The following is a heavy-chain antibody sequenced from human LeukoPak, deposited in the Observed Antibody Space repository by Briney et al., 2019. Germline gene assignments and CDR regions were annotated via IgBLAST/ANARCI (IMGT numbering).Heavy chain of an antibody. J-gene: IGHJ5*02. CDR3: AREGLIGHNYFDP. Sequence: PSETLSLTCGVSGDSISGAGYSWSWVRQPPGKGLEWIGYVFFSGATYYNPSLKIRVTISVDTSKNHFSLKLSSVTAADTAVYFCAREGLIGHNYFDPWGQGTLVTVSS. CDR1: GDSISGAGYS. D-gene: IGHD2-8*01. V-gene: IGHV4-30-4*07. CDR2: VFFSGAT.